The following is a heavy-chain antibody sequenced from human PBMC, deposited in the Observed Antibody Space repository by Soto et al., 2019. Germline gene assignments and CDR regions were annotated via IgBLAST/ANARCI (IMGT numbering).Heavy chain of an antibody. CDR3: AMAGSYRHDY. J-gene: IGHJ4*02. Sequence: EVQLVESGGGLVQPGGSLRLSCEGSGFTFSSYWMHWVRQAPGKGLVWVSRINSDGSSTSYADSVKGRFTISRDNAKNTLYLQMNRLRAEDTAVYYCAMAGSYRHDYWGQGTLVTVSS. V-gene: IGHV3-74*01. D-gene: IGHD1-26*01. CDR2: INSDGSST. CDR1: GFTFSSYW.